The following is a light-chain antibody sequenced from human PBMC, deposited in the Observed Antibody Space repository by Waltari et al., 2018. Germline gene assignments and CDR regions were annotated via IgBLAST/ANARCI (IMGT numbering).Light chain of an antibody. Sequence: DIQMTQSPSSLSASVGDKVTITCRASQDISSWLAWYQQKPGKAPELLLYAASSSQSGVPPRFSGSVSGTDYTLTIRNVQPEDLATYYCQQGYNTPYTFGQGTKLEIK. V-gene: IGKV1-12*01. CDR2: AAS. CDR3: QQGYNTPYT. CDR1: QDISSW. J-gene: IGKJ2*01.